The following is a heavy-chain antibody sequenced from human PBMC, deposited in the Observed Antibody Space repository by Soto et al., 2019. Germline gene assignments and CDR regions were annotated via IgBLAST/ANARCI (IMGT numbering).Heavy chain of an antibody. V-gene: IGHV4-59*12. CDR1: GGSITNFF. CDR2: IYYSGGT. CDR3: ARDLRSSPTSTYYDYGMDV. Sequence: SETLSLTCAVSGGSITNFFWSWIRQPPGKGLGWIGDIYYSGGTNYNPSLKSRVIISVDTSKNQFSLKLSSVTAADTAVYYCARDLRSSPTSTYYDYGMDVWGQGTTVTVSS. D-gene: IGHD6-13*01. J-gene: IGHJ6*02.